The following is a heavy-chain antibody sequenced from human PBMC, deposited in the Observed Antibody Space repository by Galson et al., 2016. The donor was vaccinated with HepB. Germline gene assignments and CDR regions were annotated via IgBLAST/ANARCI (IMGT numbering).Heavy chain of an antibody. D-gene: IGHD2-2*01. J-gene: IGHJ4*02. Sequence: SLRLSCAASGLTVSSNYMSWVRQAPGKGLEWVSVIYSGGGTYYADSVQGRFTISRDNSKNTLYLQMNSLRAEDTAVYYCAKDQFLGVVPAATDYWGQGTLVTVSS. CDR1: GLTVSSNY. CDR3: AKDQFLGVVPAATDY. CDR2: IYSGGGT. V-gene: IGHV3-53*01.